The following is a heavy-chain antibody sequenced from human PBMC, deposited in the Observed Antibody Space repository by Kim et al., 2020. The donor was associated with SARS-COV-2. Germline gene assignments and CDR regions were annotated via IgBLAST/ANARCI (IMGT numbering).Heavy chain of an antibody. J-gene: IGHJ6*02. V-gene: IGHV3-30*19. Sequence: GGSLRLSCAASGFTFRSYGMHWVRQAPGKGPEWVAVISYDGSNKNYADSVKGRFIISRDNSKNTLYLQMNSLRAEDTAVYYCARDANRGYSYGWTYYYYGMDVWGQGTTVTVS. CDR2: ISYDGSNK. CDR3: ARDANRGYSYGWTYYYYGMDV. CDR1: GFTFRSYG. D-gene: IGHD5-18*01.